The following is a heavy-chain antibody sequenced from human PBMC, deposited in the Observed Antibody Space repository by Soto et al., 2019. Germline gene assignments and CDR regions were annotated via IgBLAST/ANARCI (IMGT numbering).Heavy chain of an antibody. CDR2: INPSGGST. Sequence: ASVKVSCKASGYTVTTYYMHWVRQAPGQGLEWMGIINPSGGSTTFAQKFQGRVTMTSDTSTSTVYMELSSLRSEDTALYYCVRASMVATILAFDIWGQGTMVTVSS. CDR1: GYTVTTYY. CDR3: VRASMVATILAFDI. D-gene: IGHD5-12*01. J-gene: IGHJ3*02. V-gene: IGHV1-46*01.